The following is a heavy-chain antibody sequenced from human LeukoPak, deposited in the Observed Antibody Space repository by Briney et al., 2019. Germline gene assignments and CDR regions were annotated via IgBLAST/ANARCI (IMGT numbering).Heavy chain of an antibody. V-gene: IGHV4-34*01. CDR2: INHSGST. D-gene: IGHD2-15*01. J-gene: IGHJ4*02. CDR1: GGSFSGYY. CDR3: ARVVGYCSGGSCYPSDY. Sequence: PSETLSLTCAVYGGSFSGYYWSWIRQPPGKGLEWIGEINHSGSTNCNPSLKSRVTISVDTSKNQFSLKLSPVTAADTAVYYCARVVGYCSGGSCYPSDYWGQGTLVTVSS.